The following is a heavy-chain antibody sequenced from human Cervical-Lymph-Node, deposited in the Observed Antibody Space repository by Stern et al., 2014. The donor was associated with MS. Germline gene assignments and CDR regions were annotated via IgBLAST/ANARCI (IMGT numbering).Heavy chain of an antibody. CDR3: AALVRGSYFY. D-gene: IGHD1-26*01. J-gene: IGHJ4*02. CDR2: IYPGDSDT. V-gene: IGHV5-51*01. Sequence: EVQLVESGAEMKKPGESLKISCKGSGYSFTLYWIGWVRQMPGKGLEWMGIIYPGDSDTRSIPSFQAQVSISADKSISTAYLQWSSLKASDTAMYYCAALVRGSYFYWGQGTLVPVSS. CDR1: GYSFTLYW.